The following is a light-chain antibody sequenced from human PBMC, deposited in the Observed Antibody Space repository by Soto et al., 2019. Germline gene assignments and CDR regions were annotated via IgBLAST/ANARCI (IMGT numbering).Light chain of an antibody. CDR3: QHYNNWPPWT. J-gene: IGKJ1*01. CDR2: GAF. V-gene: IGKV3D-15*01. Sequence: EIVMTQSPATLSVSPGERATLSCRASLSVSNNLAWYQQKPGQAPRLLIYGAFTRATGIPARFSGSGSGTEFTLTISSLQFEDFAIYYCQHYNNWPPWTFGQGTKVEIK. CDR1: LSVSNN.